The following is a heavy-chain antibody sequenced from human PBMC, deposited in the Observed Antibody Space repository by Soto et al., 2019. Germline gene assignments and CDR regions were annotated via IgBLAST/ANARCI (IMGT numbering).Heavy chain of an antibody. CDR3: VRTSLVVAAATREDY. J-gene: IGHJ4*02. D-gene: IGHD2-15*01. CDR2: INSDGSST. V-gene: IGHV3-74*01. Sequence: EVQLVESGGGLVQPGGSLRLSCAASGFTFSSYWMHWVRKAPGKGLVWVSRINSDGSSTSYADSVKGRFTISRDNAKNTLYLPMNSLRAAGTAVYYCVRTSLVVAAATREDYWGQGTLVTVSS. CDR1: GFTFSSYW.